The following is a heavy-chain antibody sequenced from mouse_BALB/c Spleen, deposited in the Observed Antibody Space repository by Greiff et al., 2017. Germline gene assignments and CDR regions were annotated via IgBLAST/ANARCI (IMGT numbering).Heavy chain of an antibody. J-gene: IGHJ3*01. V-gene: IGHV5-6-5*01. Sequence: EVNVVESGGGLVKPGGSLKLSCAASGFTFSSYAMSWVRQTPEKRLEWVASISSGGSTYYPDSVKGRFTISRDNARNILYLQMSSLRSEDTAMYYCARGGVTTATTFAYWGQGTLVTVSA. CDR2: ISSGGST. CDR3: ARGGVTTATTFAY. D-gene: IGHD1-2*01. CDR1: GFTFSSYA.